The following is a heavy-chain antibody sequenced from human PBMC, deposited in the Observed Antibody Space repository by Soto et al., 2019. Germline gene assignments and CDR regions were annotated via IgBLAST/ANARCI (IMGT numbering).Heavy chain of an antibody. V-gene: IGHV4-4*02. D-gene: IGHD6-19*01. J-gene: IGHJ4*02. Sequence: QVQLQESGPGLVKPSGTLSLTCAVSGDSITTNNWWSWVRQPPGKGLEWIGEVYHNGHTNYNPSLKSRVTMSVDTSKNQFSLKLPSVTAADTAIYFCARDAAVPGESDRFDFWGQGTLVTVSS. CDR3: ARDAAVPGESDRFDF. CDR2: VYHNGHT. CDR1: GDSITTNNW.